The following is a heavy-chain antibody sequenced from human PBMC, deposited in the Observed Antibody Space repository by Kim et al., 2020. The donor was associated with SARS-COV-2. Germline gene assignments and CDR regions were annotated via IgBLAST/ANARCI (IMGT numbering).Heavy chain of an antibody. J-gene: IGHJ3*02. CDR2: IYNDGSA. Sequence: GGSLRLSCAASGFSISSAYMSWVRQAPGEGLEWVSVIYNDGSAHYADSAKGRFTIIRDNTKDTAFLQLNSLRAEDTAAYYCARVPYSVPSGALDIWGQGT. CDR3: ARVPYSVPSGALDI. V-gene: IGHV3-53*01. D-gene: IGHD6-13*01. CDR1: GFSISSAY.